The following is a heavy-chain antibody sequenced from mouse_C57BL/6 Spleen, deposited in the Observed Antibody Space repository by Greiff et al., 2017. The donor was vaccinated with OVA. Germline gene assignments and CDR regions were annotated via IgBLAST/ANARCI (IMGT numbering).Heavy chain of an antibody. CDR2: IDPETGGT. D-gene: IGHD2-4*01. CDR1: GYTFTDYE. Sequence: VQLQQSGAELVRPGASVTLSCKASGYTFTDYEMHWVKQTPVHGLEWIGAIDPETGGTAYNQKFKGKAILTADKSSSTAYMELRSLTSEDSAVYYCTREVYYDYDGRMYFDVWGTGTTVTVSS. V-gene: IGHV1-15*01. CDR3: TREVYYDYDGRMYFDV. J-gene: IGHJ1*03.